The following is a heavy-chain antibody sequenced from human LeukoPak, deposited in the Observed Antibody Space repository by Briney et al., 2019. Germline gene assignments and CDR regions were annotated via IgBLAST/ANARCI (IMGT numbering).Heavy chain of an antibody. CDR2: SYTSGST. CDR1: GGSISSYY. J-gene: IGHJ4*02. CDR3: ARGVEQWLVPYFDY. Sequence: SETLSLTCSVSGGSISSYYWNWIRQPAGQGLEWIGRSYTSGSTNHTPSLTSRVTMSVDTSKNQFSLKLSSVTAADTAVYYCARGVEQWLVPYFDYWGQGTLVTVSS. D-gene: IGHD6-19*01. V-gene: IGHV4-4*07.